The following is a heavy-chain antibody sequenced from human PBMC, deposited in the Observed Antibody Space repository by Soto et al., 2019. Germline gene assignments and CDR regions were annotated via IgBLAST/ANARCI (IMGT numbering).Heavy chain of an antibody. Sequence: QVQLQESGPGLVKPSETLSLTCTVSGGSFTSDYWSWIRQPPGKGLQWIGYIYYNGTTNYNPSLKSRLTISQGPANGQISLELTSLTAADTAVYYCASHSGVAALGGLDHWGQGTLVTVSS. D-gene: IGHD2-8*01. CDR3: ASHSGVAALGGLDH. CDR2: IYYNGTT. J-gene: IGHJ4*02. V-gene: IGHV4-59*08. CDR1: GGSFTSDY.